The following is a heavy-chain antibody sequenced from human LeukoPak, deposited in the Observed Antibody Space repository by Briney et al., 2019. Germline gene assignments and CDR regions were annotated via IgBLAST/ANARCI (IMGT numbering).Heavy chain of an antibody. CDR2: IIPILGIA. Sequence: GASVKVSCKASGGTFSSYAISWVRQAPGQGLEWMGRIIPILGIANYAQKFQGRVTITADKSTSTAYMELSSLRSEDTAVYYCAIAAAGFYYFDYWGQGTLVTVSS. CDR3: AIAAAGFYYFDY. V-gene: IGHV1-69*04. J-gene: IGHJ4*02. D-gene: IGHD6-13*01. CDR1: GGTFSSYA.